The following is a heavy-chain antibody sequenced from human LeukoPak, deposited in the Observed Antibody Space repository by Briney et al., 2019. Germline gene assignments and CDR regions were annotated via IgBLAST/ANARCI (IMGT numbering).Heavy chain of an antibody. CDR3: ARSLIVATITGIY. V-gene: IGHV1-8*01. J-gene: IGHJ4*02. CDR1: GYTFTSYD. D-gene: IGHD5-12*01. Sequence: GASVKVSCKASGYTFTSYDINWVRQATGQGLEWMGWMNPNSGNTGYAQKFQGRVTMTRNTSISTAYMELSSLRSEDTAVYYCARSLIVATITGIYWGQGTLVTVSS. CDR2: MNPNSGNT.